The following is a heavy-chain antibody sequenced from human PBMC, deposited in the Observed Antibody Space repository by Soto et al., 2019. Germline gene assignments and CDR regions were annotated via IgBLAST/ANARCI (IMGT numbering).Heavy chain of an antibody. D-gene: IGHD3-22*01. CDR2: INHSGST. CDR3: AGLTYYYDSSLPGY. V-gene: IGHV4-34*01. J-gene: IGHJ4*02. Sequence: PSETLSLTCAVYGGSFSGYYWSWIRQPPGKGLEWIGEINHSGSTNYNPSLKSRVTISVDTSKNQFSLKLSSVTAADTAVYYCAGLTYYYDSSLPGYWGQGTLVTVSS. CDR1: GGSFSGYY.